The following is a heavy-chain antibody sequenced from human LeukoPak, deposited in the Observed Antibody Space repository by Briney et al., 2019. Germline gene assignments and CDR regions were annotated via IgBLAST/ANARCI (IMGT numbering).Heavy chain of an antibody. Sequence: GESLKISCKGSGYSFTSYWIGWVRQMPGKGLEWMGIIYPGDSDTRYSPSFQGQVTISADKSISTAYLQWSSLKASDTAMYYCARHVSIRFLEWLNPYYYYYMDVCGKGTTVTISS. CDR1: GYSFTSYW. V-gene: IGHV5-51*01. CDR3: ARHVSIRFLEWLNPYYYYYMDV. CDR2: IYPGDSDT. J-gene: IGHJ6*03. D-gene: IGHD3-3*01.